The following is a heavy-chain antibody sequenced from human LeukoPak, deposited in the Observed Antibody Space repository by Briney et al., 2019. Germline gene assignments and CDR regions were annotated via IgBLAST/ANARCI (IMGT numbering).Heavy chain of an antibody. CDR1: GGSISSYY. CDR2: IYYSGST. D-gene: IGHD3-16*01. J-gene: IGHJ4*02. Sequence: SETLSLTCTVSGGSISSYYWSWIRQPPGKGLEWIGYIYYSGSTNYNPSLKSRVTISVDTSKNQFSLKLSSVTAADTAVYYCARGGGDPLRLMYYFDYWGQGTLVTVSS. V-gene: IGHV4-59*01. CDR3: ARGGGDPLRLMYYFDY.